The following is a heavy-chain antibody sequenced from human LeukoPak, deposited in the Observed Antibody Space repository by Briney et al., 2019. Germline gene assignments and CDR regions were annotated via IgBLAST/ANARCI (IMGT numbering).Heavy chain of an antibody. J-gene: IGHJ4*02. CDR3: ARLSYDSGTHYTVYKY. CDR1: GFTFSSYG. V-gene: IGHV3-30*02. CDR2: IRYDGSNK. D-gene: IGHD3-10*01. Sequence: PGGSLRLSCAASGFTFSSYGMYWVRQAPGKGLEWVAFIRYDGSNKYYADSVKGRFTISRDNSKNTLYLQMKSLRDDDTAVYYCARLSYDSGTHYTVYKYWGQGTLVTVSS.